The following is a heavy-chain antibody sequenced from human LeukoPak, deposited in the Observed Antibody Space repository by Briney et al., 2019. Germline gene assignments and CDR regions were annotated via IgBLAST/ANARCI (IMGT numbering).Heavy chain of an antibody. CDR1: GFTFSNYG. CDR2: ISYDGSSE. CDR3: AKEAPGRGSYAFDM. J-gene: IGHJ3*02. V-gene: IGHV3-30*18. Sequence: GRSLRLSCAASGFTFSNYGMHWVRQAPGKGLEWVAIISYDGSSEYYADSVKGRFTISRDNSKNTLWLQMSSLRTEDAAVYYCAKEAPGRGSYAFDMWGQGTMVTVSS. D-gene: IGHD1-26*01.